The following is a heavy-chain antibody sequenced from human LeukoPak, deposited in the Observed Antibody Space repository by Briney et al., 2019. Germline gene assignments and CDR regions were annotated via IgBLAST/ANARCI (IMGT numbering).Heavy chain of an antibody. CDR3: ATGLSITMVRGVTPFDY. D-gene: IGHD3-10*01. V-gene: IGHV1-24*01. Sequence: ASVKVSCKVSGYTLTELSMHWVRQAPGKGLEWMGGFGPEDGETIYAQKFQGRVTMTEDTSTDTAYMELSSLRSEDTAVYYCATGLSITMVRGVTPFDYWGQGTLVTVSS. J-gene: IGHJ4*02. CDR1: GYTLTELS. CDR2: FGPEDGET.